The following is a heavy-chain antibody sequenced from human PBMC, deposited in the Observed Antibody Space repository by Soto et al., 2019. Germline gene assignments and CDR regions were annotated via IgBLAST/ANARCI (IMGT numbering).Heavy chain of an antibody. V-gene: IGHV1-69*13. D-gene: IGHD3-22*01. CDR2: IIPIVETP. CDR1: GGTFNSYD. J-gene: IGHJ5*02. Sequence: SVKVSCKASGGTFNSYDINWVRQAPGQGLEWMGGIIPIVETPKYAQKFQGRVTITADESTNTVYMELSSLRSEDTAMYYCARLSRPNYYDTSGFFKDNWFDPWGRGTLVTVS. CDR3: ARLSRPNYYDTSGFFKDNWFDP.